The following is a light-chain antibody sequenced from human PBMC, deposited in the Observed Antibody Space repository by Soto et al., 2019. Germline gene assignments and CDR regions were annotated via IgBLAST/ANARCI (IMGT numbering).Light chain of an antibody. V-gene: IGKV1-33*01. CDR3: QQYDNILLA. J-gene: IGKJ4*01. CDR2: DAS. Sequence: DIQMNQSPSSLSASGGDRVTITCQASQDISNYLNWYQQKPGKAPKLLIYDASNLDTGVPSRFSGNGSATEFPCTISSLGHEDIATYYCQQYDNILLAFGGGTKVEI. CDR1: QDISNY.